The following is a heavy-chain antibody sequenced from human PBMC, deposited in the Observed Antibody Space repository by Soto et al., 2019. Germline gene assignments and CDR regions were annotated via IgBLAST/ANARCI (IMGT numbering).Heavy chain of an antibody. V-gene: IGHV1-18*01. Sequence: QVQLVQSGAEVKKPGASVKVSCKASGYTFTSYGISWVRQAPGQGLEWMGWISAYNGNTNYAQKLQGRVTMTTDTSTSTAYMELRSLRSDDTAVYYCARERVVLWFGELFDYYGMDVWGQGTTVTVSS. D-gene: IGHD3-10*01. CDR1: GYTFTSYG. J-gene: IGHJ6*02. CDR2: ISAYNGNT. CDR3: ARERVVLWFGELFDYYGMDV.